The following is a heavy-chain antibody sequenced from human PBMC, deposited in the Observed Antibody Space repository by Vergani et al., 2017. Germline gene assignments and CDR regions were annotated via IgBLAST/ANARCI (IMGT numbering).Heavy chain of an antibody. J-gene: IGHJ3*02. CDR2: IYYSGST. Sequence: QVQLQESGPGLVKPSETLSLTCTVSGGSISSYYWSWILQPPGKGLEWLGYIYYSGSTNYNPSLKSRVTISVDTSKNQFSLKLSSVTAADTAVYYCARELERRLAEDAFDIWGQGTMVTVSS. D-gene: IGHD1-1*01. CDR1: GGSISSYY. V-gene: IGHV4-59*01. CDR3: ARELERRLAEDAFDI.